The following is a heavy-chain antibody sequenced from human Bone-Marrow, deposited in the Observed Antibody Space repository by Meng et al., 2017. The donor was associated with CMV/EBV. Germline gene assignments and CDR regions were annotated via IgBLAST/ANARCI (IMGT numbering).Heavy chain of an antibody. D-gene: IGHD2-2*01. J-gene: IGHJ4*02. CDR2: TYDGVRGS. CDR3: ARDADIVVVPAYFDY. CDR1: GFSFTSFG. Sequence: GGSLRLSCAASGFSFTSFGMNWVRQIPGKGLQWIANTYDGVRGSRYADSVKGRFTISRDNTKYMLYLQMNSLRVEDTAVYYCARDADIVVVPAYFDYWGQGTLVTVSS. V-gene: IGHV3-23*03.